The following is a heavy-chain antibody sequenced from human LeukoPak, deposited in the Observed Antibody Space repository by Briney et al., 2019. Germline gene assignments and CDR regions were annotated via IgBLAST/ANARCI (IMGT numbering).Heavy chain of an antibody. D-gene: IGHD3-22*01. V-gene: IGHV4-30-4*01. CDR2: ISYSGST. CDR1: GGSISSGDYY. Sequence: PSETLSLTCTVSGGSISSGDYYWTWICQPPGKGLEWIGYISYSGSTYYNPSLKSRVTISLDTSKNQFSLKLSSVTAADTAVYYCARTLDSSGYYYDYWGQGTLVTVSS. J-gene: IGHJ4*02. CDR3: ARTLDSSGYYYDY.